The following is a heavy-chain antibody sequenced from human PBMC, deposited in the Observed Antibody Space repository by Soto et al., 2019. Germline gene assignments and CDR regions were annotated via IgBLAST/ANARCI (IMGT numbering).Heavy chain of an antibody. D-gene: IGHD1-26*01. CDR1: GFDFTTYS. CDR3: ASHTELLWEGDYYYYYMDV. J-gene: IGHJ6*03. CDR2: IEYRSIAM. V-gene: IGHV3-48*01. Sequence: EMQLVESGGGLVQPGGSLRLSCEASGFDFTTYSMDWVRQAPGKGLEWVAYIEYRSIAMYYADSVKGRFSISRDNARNSVYLQMNSLRIEDTAVYYCASHTELLWEGDYYYYYMDVWGKGVPVTVSS.